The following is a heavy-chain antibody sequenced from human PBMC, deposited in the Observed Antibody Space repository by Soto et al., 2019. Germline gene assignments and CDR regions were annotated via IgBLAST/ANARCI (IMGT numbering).Heavy chain of an antibody. CDR3: ARDLVVVPGADNYYYYGMDV. CDR1: GFTFSSYG. J-gene: IGHJ6*02. V-gene: IGHV3-33*01. Sequence: GGSLRLSCAASGFTFSSYGMHWVRQAPGKGLEWVAVIWYDGSNKYYADSVKGRFTISRDNSKNTLYLQMNSLRAEDTAVYYCARDLVVVPGADNYYYYGMDVWGQGTTVTV. CDR2: IWYDGSNK. D-gene: IGHD2-2*01.